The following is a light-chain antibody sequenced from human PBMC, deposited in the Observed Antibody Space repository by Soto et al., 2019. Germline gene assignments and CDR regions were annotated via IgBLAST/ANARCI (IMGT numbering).Light chain of an antibody. CDR2: AAS. J-gene: IGKJ4*01. V-gene: IGKV1-33*01. CDR1: HDIRND. CDR3: QQYYNLPLT. Sequence: NELTQSPSSLSASVGDRVTITCQASHDIRNDLNWYQQKSGKAPKLLIHAASTLEAGVPSRFSGSGSGTDFTFTISGLQPEDVATYYCQQYYNLPLTFGGGTKVEI.